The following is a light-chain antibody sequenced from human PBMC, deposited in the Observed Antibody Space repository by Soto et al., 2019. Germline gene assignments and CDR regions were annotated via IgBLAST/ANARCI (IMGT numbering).Light chain of an antibody. J-gene: IGKJ2*01. V-gene: IGKV1-5*03. CDR2: KAS. CDR1: QSISSW. Sequence: DIQMTQSPSTLSASVGDRVTITCRASQSISSWLAWYLQKPGKSPKLLIYKASTLQDGVPSRFSGSGSGTEFTLTISSLQPDDFATYYCQQYSSYSPYTFGQGTKLEIK. CDR3: QQYSSYSPYT.